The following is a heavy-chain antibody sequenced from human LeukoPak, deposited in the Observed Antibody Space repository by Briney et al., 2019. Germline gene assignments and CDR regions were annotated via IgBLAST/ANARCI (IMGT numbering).Heavy chain of an antibody. CDR2: ISGSGSST. V-gene: IGHV3-23*01. J-gene: IGHJ4*02. CDR1: GFTFSSYG. CDR3: AKDGSSGWYNWPRHSYCFDY. D-gene: IGHD6-19*01. Sequence: GGTLRLSCAASGFTFSSYGMSWVRQAPGKGLEWASAISGSGSSTYYADSVKGRFTISRDNSKNTLYLQMNSLRAEDTAIYYCAKDGSSGWYNWPRHSYCFDYWGQGTLVTVS.